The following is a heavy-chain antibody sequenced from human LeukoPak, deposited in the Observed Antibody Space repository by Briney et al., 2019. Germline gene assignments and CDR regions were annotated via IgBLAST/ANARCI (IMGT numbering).Heavy chain of an antibody. Sequence: PSETLSLTCAVYGGSFSGYYWSWIRQPPGKGLEWIGEINHSGSTNYNPSLKSRVTISVDTSKNQFSLKLSSVTAADTAVYYCARDLPYPHDFWSPVYYFDYWGQGTLVTVSS. D-gene: IGHD3-3*01. J-gene: IGHJ4*02. CDR1: GGSFSGYY. V-gene: IGHV4-34*01. CDR3: ARDLPYPHDFWSPVYYFDY. CDR2: INHSGST.